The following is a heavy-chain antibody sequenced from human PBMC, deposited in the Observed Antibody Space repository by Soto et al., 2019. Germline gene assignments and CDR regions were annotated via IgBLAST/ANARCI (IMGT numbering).Heavy chain of an antibody. CDR2: IYYSGST. Sequence: PSETLSLTCTVSGGSISSSSDYWGWIRQPPGKGLEWIGSIYYSGSTYYNPSLKSRVTISVDTSKNQFSLKLSSVTAADTAVYYCASKYYGSGKDRWFDPWGQGTLVTVSS. J-gene: IGHJ5*02. D-gene: IGHD3-10*01. CDR3: ASKYYGSGKDRWFDP. CDR1: GGSISSSSDY. V-gene: IGHV4-39*01.